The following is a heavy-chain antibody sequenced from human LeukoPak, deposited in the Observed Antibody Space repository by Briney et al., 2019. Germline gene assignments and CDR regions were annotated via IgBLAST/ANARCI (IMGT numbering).Heavy chain of an antibody. CDR1: GFTFSDYY. D-gene: IGHD3-10*01. CDR2: IGNTGSTL. Sequence: PGGSLRLSCEASGFTFSDYYMSWIRQPPGKGLEWVSYIGNTGSTLFYADSVKGRFTISRDNAKNSLYLQMNSLRADDTAVYYCAREGAPYYYGSGHWGYWGQGTLVTVSA. V-gene: IGHV3-11*01. J-gene: IGHJ4*02. CDR3: AREGAPYYYGSGHWGY.